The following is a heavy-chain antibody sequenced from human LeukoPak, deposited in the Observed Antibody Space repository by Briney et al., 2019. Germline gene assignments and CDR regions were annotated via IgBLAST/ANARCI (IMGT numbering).Heavy chain of an antibody. CDR3: ARGRDIEMTTMSGGSDY. J-gene: IGHJ4*02. CDR1: GYTFTDYY. CDR2: LNPNSGDT. Sequence: ASVKVSCKASGYTFTDYYMHWVRQAPGQGLEWMGWLNPNSGDTNYAQKFQGRVSMTRDTSISTAYMDLSDLRSDDTAVYYCARGRDIEMTTMSGGSDYWGQGTLVTVSS. D-gene: IGHD5-24*01. V-gene: IGHV1-2*02.